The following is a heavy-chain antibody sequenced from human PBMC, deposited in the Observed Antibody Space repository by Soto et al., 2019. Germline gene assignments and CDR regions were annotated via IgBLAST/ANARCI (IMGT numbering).Heavy chain of an antibody. CDR1: GFTFSNYR. V-gene: IGHV3-7*01. Sequence: GESLKISCAASGFTFSNYRMTWVRQAPGKGLEWVANIKEDGNEKYYVDSVKGRFTISRDNAENSLYLQINSVRVEDTAVYYCARLRYYASGSYYRDFDCWGQGTLVTVSS. CDR2: IKEDGNEK. D-gene: IGHD3-10*01. CDR3: ARLRYYASGSYYRDFDC. J-gene: IGHJ4*02.